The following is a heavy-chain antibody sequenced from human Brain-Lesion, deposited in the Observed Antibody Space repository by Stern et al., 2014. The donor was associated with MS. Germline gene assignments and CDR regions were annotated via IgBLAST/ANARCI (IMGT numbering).Heavy chain of an antibody. CDR3: AGEEDIRYCSGGSCTGNWFDP. CDR2: IYYSGNT. V-gene: IGHV4-39*01. CDR1: GGSVSSTSYA. J-gene: IGHJ5*02. D-gene: IGHD2-15*01. Sequence: QVQLVQSGPGLVKPSETLSLTCTVAGGSVSSTSYAWAWIRQPPGKGLEWIGTIYYSGNTYYSPSLKSRLPLSLDTSKNQVSLQLRSVTAADTAVYYCAGEEDIRYCSGGSCTGNWFDPWGQGTLVTVSS.